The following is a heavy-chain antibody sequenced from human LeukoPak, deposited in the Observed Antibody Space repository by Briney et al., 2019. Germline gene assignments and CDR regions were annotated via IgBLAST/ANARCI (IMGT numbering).Heavy chain of an antibody. CDR1: GFTFSSYS. V-gene: IGHV3-21*01. D-gene: IGHD5-18*01. CDR2: ISSSSSYK. Sequence: PGGSLRLSWAASGFTFSSYSMNWVRQAPGKGLEWVSSISSSSSYKYYADSVKGRFTISRDNAKNSLYLQMNSLRAEHRAVYYCARDRDDGYSYGYDWSWGQGTVVSVS. CDR3: ARDRDDGYSYGYDWS. J-gene: IGHJ4*02.